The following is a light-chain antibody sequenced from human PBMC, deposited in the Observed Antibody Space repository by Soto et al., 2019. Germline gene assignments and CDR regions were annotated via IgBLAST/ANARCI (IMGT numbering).Light chain of an antibody. Sequence: QSVLTQPPSASGTPGKRVTISCSGSSSNIGNCYVYWYQQLPGTAPKLLIYKNNQRPLGVPDRFSGSKSGTSASMSISGLRSEDEADYYCAAWDDSLSGPGVFGGGTQLTVL. CDR1: SSNIGNCY. J-gene: IGLJ7*01. V-gene: IGLV1-47*01. CDR2: KNN. CDR3: AAWDDSLSGPGV.